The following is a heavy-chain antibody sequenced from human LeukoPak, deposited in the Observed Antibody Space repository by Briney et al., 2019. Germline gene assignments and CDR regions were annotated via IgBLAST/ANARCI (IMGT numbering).Heavy chain of an antibody. D-gene: IGHD6-19*01. V-gene: IGHV1-69*13. CDR3: ARYYSGWYYFDY. Sequence: ASVKVSCKASGGTFSSYAISWVRQAPGQGLEWMGGIIPIFGTSNYAQKFQGRVTITADESTSTAYMELSSLRSEDTAVYYCARYYSGWYYFDYWGQGTLVTVSS. CDR1: GGTFSSYA. J-gene: IGHJ4*02. CDR2: IIPIFGTS.